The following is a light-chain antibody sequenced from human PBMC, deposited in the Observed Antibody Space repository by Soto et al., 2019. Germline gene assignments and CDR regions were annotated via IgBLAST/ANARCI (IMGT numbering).Light chain of an antibody. V-gene: IGKV3-20*01. CDR1: QRVSSSY. CDR3: QQYGSSLTWT. CDR2: GAS. Sequence: EIVLTQSPGTLSLSPGERATLSCRASQRVSSSYLAWYQQKPGQAPRLLIYGASSRATGIPDRFSGSGSGIDFTLTISRLEPEDFAVYYCQQYGSSLTWTFGQGTKVEI. J-gene: IGKJ1*01.